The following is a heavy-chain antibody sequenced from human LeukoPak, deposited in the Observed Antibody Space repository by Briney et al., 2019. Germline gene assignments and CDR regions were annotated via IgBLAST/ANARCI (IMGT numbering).Heavy chain of an antibody. J-gene: IGHJ3*02. V-gene: IGHV4-59*06. Sequence: SETLSLTCTVSGASISNYYWSWIRQHSGKGLEWIGYIYYSGNTYYNPPLKSRATISVDTSKNQFSLKLSSVTAADTAVYYCARRAADDAFDIWGQGTMVTVSS. CDR3: ARRAADDAFDI. CDR2: IYYSGNT. CDR1: GASISNYY.